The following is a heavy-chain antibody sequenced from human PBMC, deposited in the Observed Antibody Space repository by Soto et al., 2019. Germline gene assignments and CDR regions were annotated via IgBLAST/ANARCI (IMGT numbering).Heavy chain of an antibody. V-gene: IGHV2-5*02. CDR3: ALSSGSSFNWFDP. Sequence: QITLKESGPTLVKPTQTLTLTCTFSGFSLSSDEVGVGWIRQPPGKALEWLALIYWDDDKRYIPSLKSRLSVTKDTSKNQVVLRMTNMDPVDTATYYGALSSGSSFNWFDPWGQGTLVTVSS. CDR2: IYWDDDK. D-gene: IGHD3-10*01. CDR1: GFSLSSDEVG. J-gene: IGHJ5*02.